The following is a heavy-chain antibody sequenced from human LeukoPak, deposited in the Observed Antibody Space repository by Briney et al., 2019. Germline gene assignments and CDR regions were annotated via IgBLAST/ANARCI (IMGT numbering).Heavy chain of an antibody. Sequence: PLGSLRLSCVVSGVTFSNYSMNWVCQGLGEGLGWVSSISRSSMYVYYADSVKDRFTISRDNAKKSLYVQESSLRADDTAVYYCAIGYGSGSYYPYFDYWGQGTLVTVSS. CDR3: AIGYGSGSYYPYFDY. D-gene: IGHD3-10*01. CDR1: GVTFSNYS. V-gene: IGHV3-21*01. CDR2: ISRSSMYV. J-gene: IGHJ4*02.